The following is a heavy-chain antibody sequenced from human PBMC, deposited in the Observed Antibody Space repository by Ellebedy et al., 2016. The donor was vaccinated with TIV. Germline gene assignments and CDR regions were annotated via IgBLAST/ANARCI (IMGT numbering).Heavy chain of an antibody. CDR3: ARDRTGGLEI. J-gene: IGHJ3*02. CDR2: ISSGGSTM. CDR1: GFTFSDYY. D-gene: IGHD3-10*01. V-gene: IGHV3-11*04. Sequence: GESLKISCAASGFTFSDYYMSWIRQAPGKGLEWVSYISSGGSTMKYADSATGRVTISRDNADNSLYLQMNSPRADDTAVYYCARDRTGGLEIWGQGTMVTVSS.